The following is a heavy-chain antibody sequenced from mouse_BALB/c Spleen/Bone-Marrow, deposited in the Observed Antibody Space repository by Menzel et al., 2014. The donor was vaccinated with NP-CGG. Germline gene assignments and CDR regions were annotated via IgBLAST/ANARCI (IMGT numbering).Heavy chain of an antibody. CDR2: INPSNGGT. J-gene: IGHJ4*01. D-gene: IGHD2-1*01. CDR1: GYTFTSYY. CDR3: IYYGNPYAMDF. V-gene: IGHV1S81*02. Sequence: QVQLQQSGAELVKPGASVKLSCKASGYTFTSYYMYWVKQRPGQGLEWIGEINPSNGGTNFNEKFKSKATLTVDKSSSTAYMQLSSLTSEDSAVYYCIYYGNPYAMDFLGQGTSVTVSS.